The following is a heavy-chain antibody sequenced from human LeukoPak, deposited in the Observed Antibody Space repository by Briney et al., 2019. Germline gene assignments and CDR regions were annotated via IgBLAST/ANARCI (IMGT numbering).Heavy chain of an antibody. D-gene: IGHD5-12*01. CDR3: AKEVVATIPPL. J-gene: IGHJ4*02. CDR2: IDTKGVRT. V-gene: IGHV3-23*01. CDR1: GFTLSNCA. Sequence: PGGSLRLSCAASGFTLSNCAMTWVRQAPGKGLEWVSGIDTKGVRTYYADSVKGRFTISRDNSKNTLCLQMNSLSAEDTAVYYCAKEVVATIPPLWGQGTLVTVSS.